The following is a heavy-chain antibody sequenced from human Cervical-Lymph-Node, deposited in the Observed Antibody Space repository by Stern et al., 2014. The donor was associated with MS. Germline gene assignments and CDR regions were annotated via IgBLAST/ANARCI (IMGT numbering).Heavy chain of an antibody. D-gene: IGHD2-21*02. V-gene: IGHV3-64*01. Sequence: EVQLEESGGGLVQPGGSLRLSCAASGFTFSSYAMHWVRQAPGKGLEYVSVISSYGGSTYYANTVKGRFTISRDNSKNTLYLHMGSLRVEDMAVYYCARGVTYCGGDCYGWYFDLWGRGTLVTVSS. J-gene: IGHJ2*01. CDR1: GFTFSSYA. CDR3: ARGVTYCGGDCYGWYFDL. CDR2: ISSYGGST.